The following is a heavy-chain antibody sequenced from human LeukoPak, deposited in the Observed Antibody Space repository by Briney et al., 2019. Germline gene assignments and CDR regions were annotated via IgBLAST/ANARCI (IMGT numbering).Heavy chain of an antibody. CDR2: INHSGST. V-gene: IGHV4-34*01. CDR3: AQRRRGGKQQLDLDY. CDR1: GGSFSGYY. D-gene: IGHD6-13*01. Sequence: SETLSLTCAVYGGSFSGYYWSWIRQPPGKGLEWIGEINHSGSTNYSPSLKSRVTISVDTSKNQFSLKLSSVTAADTAVYYCAQRRRGGKQQLDLDYWGQGTLVTVSS. J-gene: IGHJ4*02.